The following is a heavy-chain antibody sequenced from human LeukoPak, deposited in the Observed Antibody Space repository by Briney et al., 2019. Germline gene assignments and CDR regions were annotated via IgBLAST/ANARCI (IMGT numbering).Heavy chain of an antibody. J-gene: IGHJ4*02. V-gene: IGHV1-2*02. CDR3: ARGDHFDILTGYQTPSHLSDY. D-gene: IGHD3-9*01. Sequence: ASVKVSCKASGYTFTDYYVHWVRQAPGQGLEWMGWINPNSGGTNYARNFQGRVTMTRDTSISTTYMELSRLTSDDTAEYYCARGDHFDILTGYQTPSHLSDYWGQGTLVTVSS. CDR1: GYTFTDYY. CDR2: INPNSGGT.